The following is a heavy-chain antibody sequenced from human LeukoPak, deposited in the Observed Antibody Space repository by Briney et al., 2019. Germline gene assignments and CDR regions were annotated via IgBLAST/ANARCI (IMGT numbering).Heavy chain of an antibody. CDR1: GFTFDDYA. V-gene: IGHV3-9*01. D-gene: IGHD3-3*01. Sequence: GRSLRLSCAASGFTFDDYAMHWVRQAPGKGLEWVSGISWNSGSIGYADSVKGRFTISRDNAKNSLYLQMNSLRAEDTALYYCARDAGVVTQPYYFDYWGQGTLVTVSS. CDR3: ARDAGVVTQPYYFDY. J-gene: IGHJ4*02. CDR2: ISWNSGSI.